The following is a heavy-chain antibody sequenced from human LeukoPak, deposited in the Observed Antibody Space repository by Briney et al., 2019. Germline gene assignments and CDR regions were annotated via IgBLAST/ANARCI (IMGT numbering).Heavy chain of an antibody. V-gene: IGHV4-34*01. J-gene: IGHJ5*02. D-gene: IGHD1-14*01. CDR3: ARGETGSFDP. CDR1: GGSFSGYY. CDR2: INHSGST. Sequence: SETLSLTCAVYGGSFSGYYWSWIRQPPGKGLEWIGEINHSGSTNYNPSLKSRVTISVDTSKNQFSLKLSSVIAADTAVYYCARGETGSFDPWGQGTLVTVSS.